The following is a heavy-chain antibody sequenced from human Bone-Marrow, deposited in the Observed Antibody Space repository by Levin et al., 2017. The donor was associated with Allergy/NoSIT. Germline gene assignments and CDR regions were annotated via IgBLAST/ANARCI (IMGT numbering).Heavy chain of an antibody. V-gene: IGHV1-8*01. Sequence: GASVKVSCKASGYTFTSYDINWVRQATGQGLEWMGWMNPNSGNTGYAQKFQGRVTMTRNTSISTAYMELSSLRSEDTAVYYCAREGFEGGYGDYPSGYYYGMDVWGQGTTVTVSS. D-gene: IGHD4-17*01. J-gene: IGHJ6*02. CDR1: GYTFTSYD. CDR2: MNPNSGNT. CDR3: AREGFEGGYGDYPSGYYYGMDV.